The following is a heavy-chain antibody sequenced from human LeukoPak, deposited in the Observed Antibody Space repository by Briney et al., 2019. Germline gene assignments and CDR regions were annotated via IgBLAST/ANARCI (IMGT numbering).Heavy chain of an antibody. V-gene: IGHV3-23*01. D-gene: IGHD6-13*01. J-gene: IGHJ1*01. CDR2: ISGSGGST. Sequence: PGGSLRVYCAASGFTFSSYAMSWVRQAPGKGLEWVSAISGSGGSTYYADSVKGRFTISRDNSKNTLYLQMNSLRAEDTAVYYCAKDDSRSDEYFQHWGQGTLVTVSS. CDR1: GFTFSSYA. CDR3: AKDDSRSDEYFQH.